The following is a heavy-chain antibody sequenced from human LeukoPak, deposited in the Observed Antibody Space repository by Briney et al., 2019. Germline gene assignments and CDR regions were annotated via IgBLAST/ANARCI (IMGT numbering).Heavy chain of an antibody. Sequence: GGSLRLSCAGSGFSFSTYTLHWVRQAPGKGLEWVSYISSSSSTIYYADSVKGRFTISRDNAKNSLYLQMNSLRDEDTAVYYCARDYNFDPWGQGTLVTVSS. CDR2: ISSSSSTI. V-gene: IGHV3-48*02. CDR3: ARDYNFDP. J-gene: IGHJ5*02. D-gene: IGHD3-10*01. CDR1: GFSFSTYT.